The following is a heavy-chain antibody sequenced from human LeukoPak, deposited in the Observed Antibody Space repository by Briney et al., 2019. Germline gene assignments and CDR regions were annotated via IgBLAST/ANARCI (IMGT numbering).Heavy chain of an antibody. Sequence: GGSLRLSCAASGFTFTNYNMHWVRQTPCKGLQWVAAILYDGSKKYYADSVKGRFSVYRDNSDSTLYLQMNNLKTEDTALYSCANFDGDSQAFHIWGLGTMVTVSS. J-gene: IGHJ3*02. CDR3: ANFDGDSQAFHI. CDR2: ILYDGSKK. CDR1: GFTFTNYN. V-gene: IGHV3-30*18. D-gene: IGHD3-9*01.